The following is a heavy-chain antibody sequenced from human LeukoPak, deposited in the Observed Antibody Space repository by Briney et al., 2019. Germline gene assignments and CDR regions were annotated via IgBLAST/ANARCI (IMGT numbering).Heavy chain of an antibody. Sequence: GRSLRLSCAASGFTFSSYAMHWVRQAPGKGLEWVAVISYDGSNKYYADSVKGRFTISRDNSKNTLYLQMNSLRAEDTAVYYCARAAGWYNYYYYMDVWGKGTTVTVSS. D-gene: IGHD6-19*01. CDR2: ISYDGSNK. J-gene: IGHJ6*03. V-gene: IGHV3-30*04. CDR1: GFTFSSYA. CDR3: ARAAGWYNYYYYMDV.